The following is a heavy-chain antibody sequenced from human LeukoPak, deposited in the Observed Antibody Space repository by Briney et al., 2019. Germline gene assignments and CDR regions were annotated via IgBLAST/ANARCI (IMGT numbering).Heavy chain of an antibody. Sequence: GGSLRLSCAASGFTFSSYSMNWVRQAPGKGLEWVSYISSSSSTIYYADSVKGRFTISRDNAKNSLYLQMNSLRAEDTAVYYCARATRSGYHSKYYFDYWGQGTLVTVSS. D-gene: IGHD3-22*01. J-gene: IGHJ4*02. CDR2: ISSSSSTI. CDR1: GFTFSSYS. V-gene: IGHV3-48*04. CDR3: ARATRSGYHSKYYFDY.